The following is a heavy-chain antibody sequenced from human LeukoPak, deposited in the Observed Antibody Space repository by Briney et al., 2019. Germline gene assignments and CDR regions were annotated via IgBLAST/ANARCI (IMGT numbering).Heavy chain of an antibody. Sequence: GGSLRLSCVASGFTVSNNYMSWVREAPGKGLEWVSVIYSNGKAYYIDSVKGRFTISRDISQNTLFLQMNNLRAEDTAVYYCARDRAIFGVVENYMDVWGKGTTVTISS. CDR2: IYSNGKA. D-gene: IGHD3-3*01. V-gene: IGHV3-66*01. CDR3: ARDRAIFGVVENYMDV. J-gene: IGHJ6*03. CDR1: GFTVSNNY.